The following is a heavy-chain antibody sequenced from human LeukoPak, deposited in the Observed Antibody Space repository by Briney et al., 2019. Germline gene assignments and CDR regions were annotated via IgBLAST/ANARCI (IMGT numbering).Heavy chain of an antibody. CDR3: ATLLGETHFFDY. Sequence: ASVKVSCKVSGTYTLIELSMHWLRQAPGKGLEWMGGFDPEDGETIYAQKFKGRVTTTEDTSTDTAYMDLSSLRSEDTAVYYCATLLGETHFFDYWGQGTLVTVSS. CDR2: FDPEDGET. D-gene: IGHD1-26*01. V-gene: IGHV1-24*01. J-gene: IGHJ4*02. CDR1: GTYTLIELS.